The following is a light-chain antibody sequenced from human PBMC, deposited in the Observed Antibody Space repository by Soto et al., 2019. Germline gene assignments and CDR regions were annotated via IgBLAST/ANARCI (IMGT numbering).Light chain of an antibody. CDR3: QQHNNWPLT. CDR1: QSISRN. Sequence: EVVMTQSPGTLSVSPGERATLSCRASQSISRNLAWYQQKPGRAPRLLIYGVSTRATGVPARFSGSGSETEFTLTISSLQSEDFAVYYCQQHNNWPLTFGGGTKVEIK. CDR2: GVS. V-gene: IGKV3-15*01. J-gene: IGKJ4*01.